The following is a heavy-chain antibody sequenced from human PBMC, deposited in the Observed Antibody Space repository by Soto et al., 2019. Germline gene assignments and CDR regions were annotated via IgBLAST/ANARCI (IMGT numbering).Heavy chain of an antibody. CDR2: ISYDGSNK. D-gene: IGHD6-19*01. CDR1: GFTVSSYA. Sequence: QVQLVESGGGVVQPGSSLRLSCAASGFTVSSYAMHWVRQAPGKGLEWVAGISYDGSNKYYADSVKGRFTISRDNSKNTLYLQMNSMRAEDTAVYYCARDREGGWLVISHYLAYSGQATRVTVSS. V-gene: IGHV3-30-3*01. CDR3: ARDREGGWLVISHYLAY. J-gene: IGHJ4*02.